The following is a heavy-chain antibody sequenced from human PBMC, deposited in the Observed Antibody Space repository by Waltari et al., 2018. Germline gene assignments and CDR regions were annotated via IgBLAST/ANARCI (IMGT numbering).Heavy chain of an antibody. D-gene: IGHD3-10*01. Sequence: EVQLLESGGGLVQPGGSLRLSCAASGFTFGRYAMSWVRTAAGKGLEWVSVIYSGGSTYYADSVKGRFTISRDNSKNTLYLQMNSLRAEDTAVYYCAKGSLWFGEFPPSDYWVQGTLVTVSS. J-gene: IGHJ4*02. CDR3: AKGSLWFGEFPPSDY. V-gene: IGHV3-23*03. CDR2: IYSGGST. CDR1: GFTFGRYA.